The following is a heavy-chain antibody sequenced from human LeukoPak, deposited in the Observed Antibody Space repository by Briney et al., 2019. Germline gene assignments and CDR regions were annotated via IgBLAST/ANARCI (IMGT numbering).Heavy chain of an antibody. V-gene: IGHV3-23*01. CDR2: LSGVGNST. CDR3: AKGPMYYYDSSAPYPEYFQH. D-gene: IGHD3-22*01. Sequence: QTGGSLRLSCAASGFTFSSYAMSWVRQAPGKGLEWVSTLSGVGNSTYYADSVKGRFTISRDSSKNTLYLQMNSRRAEDTAVYFCAKGPMYYYDSSAPYPEYFQHWGQGTLVTVSS. CDR1: GFTFSSYA. J-gene: IGHJ1*01.